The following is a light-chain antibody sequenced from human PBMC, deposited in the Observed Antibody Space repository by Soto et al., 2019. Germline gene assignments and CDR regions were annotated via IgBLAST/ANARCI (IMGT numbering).Light chain of an antibody. V-gene: IGKV1-5*03. CDR1: QTISSW. J-gene: IGKJ1*01. CDR3: QHYNSYSEA. Sequence: DIQMTQSPSTLSGSVGDRVTITCRASQTISSWLAWYQQKPGKAPKLLIYKASTLKSGVPSRFSGSGSGTEFTLTTSSLQPDDFATYYCQHYNSYSEAFGQGTQVDIX. CDR2: KAS.